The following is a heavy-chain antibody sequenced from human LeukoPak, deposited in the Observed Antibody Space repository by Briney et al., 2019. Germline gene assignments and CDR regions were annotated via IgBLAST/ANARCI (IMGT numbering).Heavy chain of an antibody. V-gene: IGHV3-74*01. J-gene: IGHJ3*02. D-gene: IGHD1-26*01. CDR3: ARDSGSYYSHAFDI. Sequence: GGSLRLSCAASGFTVSSYWMHWVRQASGKGLVWVSRINSDGSSTSYADSVKGRFTISRDNAKNTLYLQMNSLRAEDTAVYYCARDSGSYYSHAFDIWGQGTMVTVSS. CDR2: INSDGSST. CDR1: GFTVSSYW.